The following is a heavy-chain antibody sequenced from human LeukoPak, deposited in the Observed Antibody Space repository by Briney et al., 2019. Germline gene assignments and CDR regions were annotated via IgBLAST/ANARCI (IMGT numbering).Heavy chain of an antibody. CDR1: GGSISSYY. J-gene: IGHJ6*03. V-gene: IGHV4-4*07. Sequence: SETLSLTCTVSGGSISSYYWSWIRQPAGMGLEWIGRIYTSGSTNYNPSLKSRVTMSVDTSKNQFSLKLSSVTAADTAVYYCARGAWGIAAGYYMDVWGKGTTVTVSS. D-gene: IGHD6-13*01. CDR3: ARGAWGIAAGYYMDV. CDR2: IYTSGST.